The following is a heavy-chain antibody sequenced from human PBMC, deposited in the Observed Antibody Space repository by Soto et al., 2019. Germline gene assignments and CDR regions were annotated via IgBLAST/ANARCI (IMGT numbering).Heavy chain of an antibody. CDR1: GFTFDDYG. CDR2: ISSRSDI. J-gene: IGHJ6*02. D-gene: IGHD2-2*02. CDR3: AREYTAWPLAYGLDV. V-gene: IGHV3-21*01. Sequence: PGGSLRLSCAASGFTFDDYGMHWVRQGPGEGLEWVSSISSRSDIYYADSVKGRFTISRDNAKNSASLQMNSLRAEDTAVYYCAREYTAWPLAYGLDVWGQGTTVTVSS.